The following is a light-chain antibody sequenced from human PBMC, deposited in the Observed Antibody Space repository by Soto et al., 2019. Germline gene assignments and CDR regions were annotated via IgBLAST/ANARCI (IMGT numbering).Light chain of an antibody. CDR2: GAS. J-gene: IGKJ1*01. V-gene: IGKV3-20*01. CDR3: HQYGSSPET. Sequence: ETVLTQSPGTLSLSPGERATLSCRASQGVSSSPLVWYQQKPGQAPRLLIYGASSRATGIPDRFSGSGSGTDFTLTISRLEPEDFAVYYCHQYGSSPETFGQGTKVDIK. CDR1: QGVSSSP.